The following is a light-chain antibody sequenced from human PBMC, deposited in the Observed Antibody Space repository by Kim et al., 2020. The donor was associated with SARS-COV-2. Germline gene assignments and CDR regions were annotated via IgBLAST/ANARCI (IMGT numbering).Light chain of an antibody. CDR2: AAS. J-gene: IGKJ1*01. V-gene: IGKV1-27*01. CDR3: QKYNSAPLT. Sequence: DIQMTQSPSSLSVSVGDRVTITCRASQGITNSLAWYQQKPGKVPQLLIYAASALQSGVQSRFSGSGSGTDFTLTISSLQPEDVATYYCQKYNSAPLTFGQGTKVDIK. CDR1: QGITNS.